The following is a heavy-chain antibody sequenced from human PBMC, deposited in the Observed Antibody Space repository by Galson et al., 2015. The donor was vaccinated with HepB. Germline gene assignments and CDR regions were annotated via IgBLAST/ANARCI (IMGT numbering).Heavy chain of an antibody. CDR2: TYYRSKWYN. CDR3: ARDYVPWTGTNWNGYYGMDV. D-gene: IGHD1-20*01. Sequence: CAISGDSVSSNSAAWNWIRQSPSRGLEWLGRTYYRSKWYNDYAVSVKSRITINPDTSKNQFSLQLNSVTPEDTAVYYCARDYVPWTGTNWNGYYGMDVWGRGTTVTVSS. V-gene: IGHV6-1*01. CDR1: GDSVSSNSAA. J-gene: IGHJ6*02.